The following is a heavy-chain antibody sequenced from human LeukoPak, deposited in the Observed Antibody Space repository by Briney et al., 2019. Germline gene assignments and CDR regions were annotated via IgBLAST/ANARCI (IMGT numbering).Heavy chain of an antibody. CDR1: GGSISSYY. Sequence: SETLSLTCTVSGGSISSYYWSWIRQPAGKGLEWIGRIYTSGSTNYNPSLKSRVTMSVDTSKNQFSLKLSSVTAADTAVYYCARGGTYYDFWSGYYFSGGTNWFDPWGQGTLVTVSS. J-gene: IGHJ5*02. CDR2: IYTSGST. CDR3: ARGGTYYDFWSGYYFSGGTNWFDP. D-gene: IGHD3-3*01. V-gene: IGHV4-4*07.